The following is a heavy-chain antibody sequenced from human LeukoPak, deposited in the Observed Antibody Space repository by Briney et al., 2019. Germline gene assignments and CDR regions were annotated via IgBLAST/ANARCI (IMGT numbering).Heavy chain of an antibody. Sequence: GGSLRLSCVASGFIFSNYWMSWVRQAPGKGLEWVANIKQDGSGKYYVDSVKGRFTISRDNAKNSLYLQMDSLRAEDMAVYYCARHCSGGRCNYDYWGQGTLVTVSS. CDR1: GFIFSNYW. CDR3: ARHCSGGRCNYDY. V-gene: IGHV3-7*03. CDR2: IKQDGSGK. J-gene: IGHJ4*02. D-gene: IGHD2-15*01.